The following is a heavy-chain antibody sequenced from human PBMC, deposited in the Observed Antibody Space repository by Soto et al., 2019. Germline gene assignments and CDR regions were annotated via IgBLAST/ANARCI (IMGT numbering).Heavy chain of an antibody. Sequence: ASVKVSCKASGYTFTSYGISWVRQAPGQGLEWMGWISAYNGNTNYAQKLQGRVTMTTDTSTSTAYMELRSLRSDDTAVYYCARVEVELLLTSGAEYFQHWGQGTLVIVSS. CDR2: ISAYNGNT. CDR1: GYTFTSYG. V-gene: IGHV1-18*01. D-gene: IGHD2-15*01. CDR3: ARVEVELLLTSGAEYFQH. J-gene: IGHJ1*01.